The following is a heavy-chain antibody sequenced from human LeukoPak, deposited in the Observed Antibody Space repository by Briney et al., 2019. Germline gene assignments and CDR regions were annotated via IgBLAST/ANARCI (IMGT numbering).Heavy chain of an antibody. CDR2: IYYNGNS. CDR3: ASCITMTLCHP. CDR1: VGSLTTYY. J-gene: IGHJ5*02. V-gene: IGHV4-59*01. Sequence: PSETLSLTCTVSVGSLTTYYGTWVRQPPGKGRDWIGNIYYNGNSSYHPALTSRVPLSVDPSKTQFSLKLSSVPAAETAVYYCASCITMTLCHPWGQGTLVTVSS. D-gene: IGHD3-22*01.